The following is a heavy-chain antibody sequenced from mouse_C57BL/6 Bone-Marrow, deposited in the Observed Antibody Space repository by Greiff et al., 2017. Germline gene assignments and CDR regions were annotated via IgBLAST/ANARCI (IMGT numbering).Heavy chain of an antibody. V-gene: IGHV1-81*01. J-gene: IGHJ4*01. D-gene: IGHD2-3*01. Sequence: QVQLQQSGAELARPGASVKLSCKASGYTFTSYGISWVKQRTGQGLEWIGEIYPRSGNTYYNEKFKGKATLTADKSSSTACMELRSLTSEDSAVYVCARWGYCYYYAMDYWGQGTSVTVSS. CDR1: GYTFTSYG. CDR3: ARWGYCYYYAMDY. CDR2: IYPRSGNT.